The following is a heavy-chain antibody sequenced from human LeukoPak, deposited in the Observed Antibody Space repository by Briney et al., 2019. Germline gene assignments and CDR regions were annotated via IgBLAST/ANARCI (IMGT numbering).Heavy chain of an antibody. CDR1: GFTFSSYW. Sequence: VGSLRLSCVASGFTFSSYWMSWVRQAPGKGLQWVANIKEDGSEKDYVDSMKGRFTIYRDNAKNSMYLQMNTLRAEDTAIYYCARALILTSSPNYFDYWGQGTLVTVSS. J-gene: IGHJ4*02. CDR2: IKEDGSEK. D-gene: IGHD3-9*01. V-gene: IGHV3-7*01. CDR3: ARALILTSSPNYFDY.